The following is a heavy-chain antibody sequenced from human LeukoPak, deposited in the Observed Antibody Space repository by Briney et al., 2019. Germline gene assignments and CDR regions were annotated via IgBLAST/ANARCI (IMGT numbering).Heavy chain of an antibody. D-gene: IGHD2-2*01. Sequence: PGGSLRLSCAASGFTFSSYSMNWVRQAPGKGLEWVSYISSSSSTIYYADSVKGRFTISRDNAKNSLYLQMNSLRAEDTAVYYCARVGRYCSSTSCSAENWFDPWGQGTLVTVSS. V-gene: IGHV3-48*01. CDR2: ISSSSSTI. J-gene: IGHJ5*02. CDR1: GFTFSSYS. CDR3: ARVGRYCSSTSCSAENWFDP.